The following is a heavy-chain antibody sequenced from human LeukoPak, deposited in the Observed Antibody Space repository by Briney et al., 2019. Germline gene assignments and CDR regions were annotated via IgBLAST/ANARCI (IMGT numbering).Heavy chain of an antibody. CDR1: GFTFSSYA. CDR2: ISGSGGST. CDR3: AKDLDPNHYDSSGYFDY. Sequence: GGSLRLSCAASGFTFSSYAMSWVRQAPGKGLEWVSAISGSGGSTYYADSVKGRFTISRDNSKNTLYLQMNSLRAEDTAVYYCAKDLDPNHYDSSGYFDYWGQGTLVTVSS. V-gene: IGHV3-23*01. D-gene: IGHD3-22*01. J-gene: IGHJ4*02.